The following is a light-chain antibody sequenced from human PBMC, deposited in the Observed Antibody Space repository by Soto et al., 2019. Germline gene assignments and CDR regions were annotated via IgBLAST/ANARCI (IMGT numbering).Light chain of an antibody. J-gene: IGLJ2*01. V-gene: IGLV2-11*01. Sequence: QSALTQPRSVSGSPGQSVTVSCTGISCDVDGFNYVSWYQHHPGKAPKLIIYDVSQRPSGVPDRFSGSKSANSASLTISGLQAEDEADYYCCSYAGPYVLFGGGTKLTVL. CDR1: SCDVDGFNY. CDR3: CSYAGPYVL. CDR2: DVS.